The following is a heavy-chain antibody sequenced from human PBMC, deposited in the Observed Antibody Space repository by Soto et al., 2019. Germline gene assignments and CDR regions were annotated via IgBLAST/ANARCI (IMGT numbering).Heavy chain of an antibody. Sequence: QVQLVESGGGVVQPGRSLRLSCAASGFSFSSCAMHWVRQAPGKGLEWVAVVSHDGSNKYYADSVKGRVTISRDNSINTVYLQMNSLRAEDTAVYCWGRVSIAVAGIAYYFAYWGQGTLVTVSS. D-gene: IGHD6-19*01. V-gene: IGHV3-30-3*01. J-gene: IGHJ4*02. CDR3: GRVSIAVAGIAYYFAY. CDR2: VSHDGSNK. CDR1: GFSFSSCA.